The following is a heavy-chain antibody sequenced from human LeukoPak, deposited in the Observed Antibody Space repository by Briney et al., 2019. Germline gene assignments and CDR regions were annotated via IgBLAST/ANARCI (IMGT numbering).Heavy chain of an antibody. D-gene: IGHD3-3*02. CDR2: ISSSSSYI. J-gene: IGHJ4*02. CDR3: ARLSHVSFDY. V-gene: IGHV3-21*01. CDR1: GFTFSSYS. Sequence: GGSLRLSCAASGFTFSSYSMNWVRQAPGKGLEWVSSISSSSSYIYYADSVKGRLTISRDNAKNSLYLQMNSLRAEDTAVYYCARLSHVSFDYWGQGTLVTVSS.